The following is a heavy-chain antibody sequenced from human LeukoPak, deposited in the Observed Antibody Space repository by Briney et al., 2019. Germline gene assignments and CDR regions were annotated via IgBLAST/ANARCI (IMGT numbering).Heavy chain of an antibody. CDR2: IKEDGTET. Sequence: GGSLRLSCAASGFMFSSNWMSWVRLAPGKGLEWVANIKEDGTETYYVDSVKGRFTISRDNAKNSLYLQMNSLRAEDTAVYYCAKDLQVTMIVVAYGGNFDYWGQGTLVTVSS. J-gene: IGHJ4*02. CDR3: AKDLQVTMIVVAYGGNFDY. V-gene: IGHV3-7*03. D-gene: IGHD3-22*01. CDR1: GFMFSSNW.